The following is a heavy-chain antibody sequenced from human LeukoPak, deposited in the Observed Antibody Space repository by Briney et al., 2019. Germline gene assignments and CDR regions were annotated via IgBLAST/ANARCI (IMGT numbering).Heavy chain of an antibody. CDR1: GFTFSSYG. CDR3: ARDRWFGELFTYYYGMDV. Sequence: GGSLRLSCAASGFTFSSYGMHWVRQAPGKGLEWVAVIWYDGSNKYYADSVKGRFTISRDNSKNTLYLQMNSLRAEDTAVYYCARDRWFGELFTYYYGMDVWGKGTTVTVSS. D-gene: IGHD3-10*01. V-gene: IGHV3-33*01. J-gene: IGHJ6*04. CDR2: IWYDGSNK.